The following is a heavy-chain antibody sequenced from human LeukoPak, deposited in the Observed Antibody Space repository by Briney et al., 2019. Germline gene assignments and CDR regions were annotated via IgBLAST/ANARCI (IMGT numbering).Heavy chain of an antibody. D-gene: IGHD3-16*02. Sequence: GASVKVSCKASGYTFTSYGISWVRQAPGQGLEWMGWISAYNGNTNYAQKLQGRVTMTTDTSTSTAYMELRSLRSDDTAVYYCASANYDYVWGSYRLDYWGQGTLVTVSS. J-gene: IGHJ4*02. CDR2: ISAYNGNT. CDR3: ASANYDYVWGSYRLDY. V-gene: IGHV1-18*01. CDR1: GYTFTSYG.